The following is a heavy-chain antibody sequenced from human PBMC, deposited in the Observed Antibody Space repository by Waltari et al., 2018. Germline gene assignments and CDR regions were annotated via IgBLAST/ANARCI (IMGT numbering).Heavy chain of an antibody. Sequence: EVQLVESGGGLVQSGGSLRLSCADSGSDYWMDWVSQAPGKGLMWVSRVKSDGTRPTYADSVKGRFTVSRDSAKNMLYLQMNSLRAEDTAVYYCTTNPPGYWGQGTLVTVSS. CDR1: GSDYW. CDR2: VKSDGTRP. CDR3: TTNPPGY. V-gene: IGHV3-74*01. J-gene: IGHJ4*02.